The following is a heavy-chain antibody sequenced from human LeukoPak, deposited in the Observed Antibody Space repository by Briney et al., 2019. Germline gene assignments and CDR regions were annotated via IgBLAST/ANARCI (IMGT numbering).Heavy chain of an antibody. CDR1: GGSISSYY. D-gene: IGHD3-16*01. CDR3: ARHEGVPEDWFDP. V-gene: IGHV4-39*01. CDR2: IYYSGST. J-gene: IGHJ5*02. Sequence: KPSATLSLTCTVSGGSISSYYWGWIRQPPGKGLEWIGSIYYSGSTYYNPSLKSRVTISVDTSKNQFSLKLSSVTAADTAVYYCARHEGVPEDWFDPWGQGTLVTVSS.